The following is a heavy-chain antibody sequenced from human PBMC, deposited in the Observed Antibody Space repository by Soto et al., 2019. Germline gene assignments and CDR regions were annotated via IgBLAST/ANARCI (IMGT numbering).Heavy chain of an antibody. CDR1: GFSFNNPRVG. V-gene: IGHV2-26*01. Sequence: QVTLKESGPVLVKPTETLTLTCTVSGFSFNNPRVGVSWIRQPPGKALEWLAHIFLNDERSYSTSLKSGLTSSKDTSKSLVGLTMTNLDPVDTATYYCARIYGFAELFGFDYWGQGTLVTVSS. CDR3: ARIYGFAELFGFDY. J-gene: IGHJ4*02. CDR2: IFLNDER. D-gene: IGHD3-10*01.